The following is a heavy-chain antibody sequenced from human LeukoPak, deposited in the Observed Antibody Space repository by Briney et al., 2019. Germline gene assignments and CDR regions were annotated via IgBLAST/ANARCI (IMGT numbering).Heavy chain of an antibody. CDR3: ARALWSGPVYYGMDV. Sequence: GGSLRLSCEASGFTFTNYNFYWVRQAPGRGLEWVSSISSTSSYIYYADSMKGRLTISRDNAKNSLYLQMNSLRAEDTAVYYCARALWSGPVYYGMDVWGQGTTVTVSS. CDR1: GFTFTNYN. J-gene: IGHJ6*02. D-gene: IGHD3-10*01. V-gene: IGHV3-21*06. CDR2: ISSTSSYI.